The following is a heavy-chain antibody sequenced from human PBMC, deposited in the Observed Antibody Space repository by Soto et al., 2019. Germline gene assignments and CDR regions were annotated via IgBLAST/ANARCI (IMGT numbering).Heavy chain of an antibody. J-gene: IGHJ4*02. D-gene: IGHD3-22*01. CDR2: IRNKANNYAT. CDR1: GFIFSDSA. V-gene: IGHV3-73*02. Sequence: EVPLVESGGGLVQPGGSLKLSCAASGFIFSDSAIHWVRQASGKGLEWVGHIRNKANNYATAYPASVKGRFTISRDDSKSTAYLQMNSLKTEDTAVYYWTRYDRSGYHFDCWGQGTLVSVSS. CDR3: TRYDRSGYHFDC.